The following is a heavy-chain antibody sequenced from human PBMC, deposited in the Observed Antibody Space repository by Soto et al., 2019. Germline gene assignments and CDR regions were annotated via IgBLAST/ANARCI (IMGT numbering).Heavy chain of an antibody. CDR2: IYYSGST. V-gene: IGHV4-61*05. Sequence: PSETLSLTCTVSGGSISSSSYYWGWIRQPPGKGLEWIGYIYYSGSTNYNPSLKSRVTISVDTSKNQFSLKLSSVTAADTAVYYCARVSTGTTPPSDYWGQGTLVTVSS. D-gene: IGHD1-1*01. CDR1: GGSISSSSYY. J-gene: IGHJ4*02. CDR3: ARVSTGTTPPSDY.